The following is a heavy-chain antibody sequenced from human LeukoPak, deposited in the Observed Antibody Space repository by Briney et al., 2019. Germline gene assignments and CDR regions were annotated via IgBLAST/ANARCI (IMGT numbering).Heavy chain of an antibody. J-gene: IGHJ4*02. CDR1: GGSISSTSNY. CDR3: ARGDGSGSYPAHLLDY. Sequence: SETLSLTCSVSGGSISSTSNYWGWIRQAPGKGLEWIGSMYYSGNTYYSPSLKSRVTISVDTSKSQFSLKLDSVTAADTAVYYCARGDGSGSYPAHLLDYWGQGTLVTVSS. D-gene: IGHD3-10*01. V-gene: IGHV4-39*01. CDR2: MYYSGNT.